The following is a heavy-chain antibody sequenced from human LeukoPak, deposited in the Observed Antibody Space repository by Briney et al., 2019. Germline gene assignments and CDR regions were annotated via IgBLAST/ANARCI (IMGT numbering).Heavy chain of an antibody. CDR3: ARDGGYGHYDY. Sequence: PSETLSLTCTVSGGSVSSGSYYWSWIRQPPGKGLEWIGYIYYSGSTNYNPSLKSRVTISVDTSKNQISLEVTSVTAADTAVYYCARDGGYGHYDYWGRGTLVTVSS. D-gene: IGHD5-18*01. CDR1: GGSVSSGSYY. CDR2: IYYSGST. J-gene: IGHJ4*02. V-gene: IGHV4-61*01.